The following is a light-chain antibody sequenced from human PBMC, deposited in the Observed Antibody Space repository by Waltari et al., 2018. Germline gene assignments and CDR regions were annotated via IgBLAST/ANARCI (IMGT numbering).Light chain of an antibody. V-gene: IGLV2-14*03. Sequence: QSALTQPASVSGSPGQSITISCTGTSRAVGGYNHVPWYKQHPNRAPQLMIYGVNKRPSGVSVRFSGSKSDNTASLTISGLQADDEADYYCTSYTSSDSWVFGGGTKLTVL. J-gene: IGLJ3*02. CDR2: GVN. CDR1: SRAVGGYNH. CDR3: TSYTSSDSWV.